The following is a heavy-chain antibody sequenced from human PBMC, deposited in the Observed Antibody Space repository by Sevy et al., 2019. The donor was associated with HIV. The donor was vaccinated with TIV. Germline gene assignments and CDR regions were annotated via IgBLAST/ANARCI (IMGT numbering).Heavy chain of an antibody. CDR1: GFTFSSYW. V-gene: IGHV3-74*01. CDR2: INSDGSST. J-gene: IGHJ4*02. CDR3: ARCLSYSSSSRFDY. D-gene: IGHD6-6*01. Sequence: GGCLRLSCAASGFTFSSYWMHWVRQAPGKGLVWFSRINSDGSSTSYADSVKGRFTISRDNAKNTLYLQMNSLRAEDTAPCYCARCLSYSSSSRFDYWGQGTLVTVSS.